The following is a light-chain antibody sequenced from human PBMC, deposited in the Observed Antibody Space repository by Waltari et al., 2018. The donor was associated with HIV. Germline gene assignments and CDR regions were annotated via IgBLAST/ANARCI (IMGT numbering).Light chain of an antibody. Sequence: SSELTQDPAVSVALGQTVRITCQGDSLRNYYASWYQQKPGQAPVLVIYGKNNRPAGSPDRVAGSSSGNTASLTITGAQAEDEADYYCNSRDSSGNHYVFGTGTKVTVL. CDR3: NSRDSSGNHYV. CDR2: GKN. V-gene: IGLV3-19*01. CDR1: SLRNYY. J-gene: IGLJ1*01.